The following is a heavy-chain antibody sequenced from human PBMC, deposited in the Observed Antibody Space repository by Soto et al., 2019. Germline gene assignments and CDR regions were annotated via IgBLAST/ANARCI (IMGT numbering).Heavy chain of an antibody. CDR3: AKGPPGVGYAFDI. D-gene: IGHD3-10*01. CDR2: ISYDGSNK. Sequence: GGSLRLSCAASGFTFSSYGMHWVRQAPGKGLEWVAVISYDGSNKYYADSVKGRFTISRDNSKNTLYLQMNSLRAEDTAVYYCAKGPPGVGYAFDIWGQGTMVTVSS. CDR1: GFTFSSYG. V-gene: IGHV3-30*18. J-gene: IGHJ3*02.